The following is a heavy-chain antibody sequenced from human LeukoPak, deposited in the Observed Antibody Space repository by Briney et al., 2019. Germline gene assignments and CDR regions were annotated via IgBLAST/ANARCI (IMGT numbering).Heavy chain of an antibody. CDR1: GFIFNNYA. Sequence: GGSLRLSCAGSGFIFNNYAMHWVRHPPGKGLEWVSGISWNSGSIDYADSVKGRFTISRDNAKNSLYLQMNSLRAEDTAVYYWARDNCGGDRHHHHHGMDVWGQGTTVTVSS. CDR3: ARDNCGGDRHHHHHGMDV. J-gene: IGHJ6*02. CDR2: ISWNSGSI. D-gene: IGHD2-21*02. V-gene: IGHV3-9*01.